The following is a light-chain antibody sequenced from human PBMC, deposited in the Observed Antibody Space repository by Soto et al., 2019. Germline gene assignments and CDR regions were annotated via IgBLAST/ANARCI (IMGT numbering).Light chain of an antibody. CDR3: QHYGSSPLT. V-gene: IGKV3-20*01. Sequence: EIVLTQSPGTLSLSPGKRATLSCRASQSISSTYLAWFQQKPGQAPRLLIYGASSRATGIPDRFRGSGSGTDFTLTINRLEPEDFAVYYCQHYGSSPLTFGGGTKVEIK. J-gene: IGKJ4*01. CDR2: GAS. CDR1: QSISSTY.